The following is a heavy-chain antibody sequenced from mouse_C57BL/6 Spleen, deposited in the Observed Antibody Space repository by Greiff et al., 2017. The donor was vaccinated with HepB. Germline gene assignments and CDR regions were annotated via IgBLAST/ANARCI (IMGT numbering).Heavy chain of an antibody. CDR1: GFTFSSYA. CDR3: ARDRDSSGYELAY. V-gene: IGHV5-4*01. CDR2: ISDGGSYT. J-gene: IGHJ3*01. D-gene: IGHD3-2*02. Sequence: EVKVEESGGGLVKPGGSLKLSCAASGFTFSSYAMSWVRQTPEKRLEWVATISDGGSYTYYPDNVKGRFTISRDNAKNNLYLQMSHLKSEDTAMYYCARDRDSSGYELAYWGQGTLVTVSA.